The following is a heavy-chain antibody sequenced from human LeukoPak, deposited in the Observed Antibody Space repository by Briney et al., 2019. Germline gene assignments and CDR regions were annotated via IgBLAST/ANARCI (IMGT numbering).Heavy chain of an antibody. V-gene: IGHV1-58*02. CDR1: GFAFTSST. D-gene: IGHD1-1*01. CDR2: IVVGSGNT. Sequence: SVKVSCKASGFAFTSSTMQWVRQARGQGLEWIGWIVVGSGNTNYAQKFQERVTITRDVSTSTAYMELSSLRSEDTAVYYCAADHDFSNAFDIWGQGTMVTVSS. J-gene: IGHJ3*02. CDR3: AADHDFSNAFDI.